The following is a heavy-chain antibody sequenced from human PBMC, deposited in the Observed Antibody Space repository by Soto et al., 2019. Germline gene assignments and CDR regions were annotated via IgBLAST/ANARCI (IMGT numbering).Heavy chain of an antibody. CDR3: ARGVTVFGLVSRFWFDP. Sequence: SETLSLTCTVSGGSISSGDYSWSWVRQSPGKGLEWIGHIYNSGITYYNPSLKSRVVISIDTSRNQFSLRLNSLTAADRAVYFCARGVTVFGLVSRFWFDPLGQGNVVTVSS. J-gene: IGHJ5*02. CDR1: GGSISSGDYS. V-gene: IGHV4-30-4*01. D-gene: IGHD3-3*01. CDR2: IYNSGIT.